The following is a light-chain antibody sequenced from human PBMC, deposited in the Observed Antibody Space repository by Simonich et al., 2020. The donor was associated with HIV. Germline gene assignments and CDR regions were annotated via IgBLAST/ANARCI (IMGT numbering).Light chain of an antibody. V-gene: IGKV4-1*01. CDR3: HQYYSTPYT. CDR2: SAS. Sequence: IVMTQSPDSLAVSLGERATINCKSSQSVFYISNNKNYLAWYQQKPGQPPKLLIYSASTRESGVPDRFSGSGSGTDFTLTISSLQAEDVAVYFCHQYYSTPYTFGQGTKLEIK. J-gene: IGKJ2*01. CDR1: QSVFYISNNKNY.